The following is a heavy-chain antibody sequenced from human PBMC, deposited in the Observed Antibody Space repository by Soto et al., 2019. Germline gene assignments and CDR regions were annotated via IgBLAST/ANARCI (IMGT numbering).Heavy chain of an antibody. D-gene: IGHD2-15*01. CDR3: ARDIVCSGGSCSWFWFDP. V-gene: IGHV4-4*07. CDR1: GGSISSYY. Sequence: SETLSLTCTVSGGSISSYYWSWIRQPAGKGLEWIGRIYTSGSTNYNPSLKSRVTMSVDTSKNQFSLKLSSVTAADTAVYYCARDIVCSGGSCSWFWFDPWGQGTLVTVSS. J-gene: IGHJ5*02. CDR2: IYTSGST.